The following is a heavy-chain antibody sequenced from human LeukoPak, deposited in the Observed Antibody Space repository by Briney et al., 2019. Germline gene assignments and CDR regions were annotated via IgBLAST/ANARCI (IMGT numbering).Heavy chain of an antibody. CDR1: GGSISSYY. CDR2: IYYSGST. V-gene: IGHV4-59*01. Sequence: PSETLSLTCTVSGGSISSYYWSWIRQPPGKGLEWIGYIYYSGSTNYNPSLKSRVTISVDTSKNQFSLKLRSVTAADTAVYYCASSAYDSSGYYVDYWGQGTLVTVSS. J-gene: IGHJ4*02. D-gene: IGHD3-22*01. CDR3: ASSAYDSSGYYVDY.